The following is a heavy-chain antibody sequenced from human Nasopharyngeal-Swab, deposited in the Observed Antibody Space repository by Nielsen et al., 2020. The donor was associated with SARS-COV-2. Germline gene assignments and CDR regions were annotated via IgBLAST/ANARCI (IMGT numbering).Heavy chain of an antibody. J-gene: IGHJ4*02. CDR2: ITGKNGNA. CDR3: ATSATFGPGGAGDY. V-gene: IGHV1-18*04. CDR1: DYSFNKNT. D-gene: IGHD2-8*02. Sequence: ASVHVSCKASDYSFNKNTVSWVRQGPGQGLEWMGWITGKNGNALYAETLQGRITMTTDTSTNTAYMELRSLRSDDTAVYYCATSATFGPGGAGDYWGQGTLVTVSS.